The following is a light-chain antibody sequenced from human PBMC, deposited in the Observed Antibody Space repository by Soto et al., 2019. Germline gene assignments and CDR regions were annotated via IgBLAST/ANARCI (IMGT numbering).Light chain of an antibody. V-gene: IGKV1-9*01. CDR1: QGISTY. Sequence: IRMTQSPSSLSASTGDRVTITCRASQGISTYLAWYQQKPGRAPNLLIYVASTLQSGVPSRFSGSGSGTEFTLTISSLQPEDFATYYCQQLNSYPLTFGGGTKVDIK. CDR3: QQLNSYPLT. J-gene: IGKJ4*01. CDR2: VAS.